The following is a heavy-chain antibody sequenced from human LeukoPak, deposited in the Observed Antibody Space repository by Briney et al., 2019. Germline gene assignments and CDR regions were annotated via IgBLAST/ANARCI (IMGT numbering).Heavy chain of an antibody. CDR1: GFTFNTYA. V-gene: IGHV3-23*01. J-gene: IGHJ1*01. CDR2: ISGGNT. CDR3: AKHAGPTWEYFHH. D-gene: IGHD2-15*01. Sequence: GGSLRLSCAASGFTFNTYAIIWVRQAPGKGLEWVSTISGGNTYYADSVKGRFTISRDNSKNTVYLQMNSLRAEDTAVYHCAKHAGPTWEYFHHWGQGTLVTVSS.